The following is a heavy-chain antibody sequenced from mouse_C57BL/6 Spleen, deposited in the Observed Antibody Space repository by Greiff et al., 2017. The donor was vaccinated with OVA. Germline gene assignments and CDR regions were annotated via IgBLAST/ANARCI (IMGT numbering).Heavy chain of an antibody. CDR1: GYTFTDYE. CDR3: TRAGGYTFYAMDY. D-gene: IGHD2-2*01. J-gene: IGHJ4*01. Sequence: VQLVESGAELVRPGASVTLSCKASGYTFTDYEMHWVKQTPVHGLEWIGAIDPETGGTAYNQKFKGKAILTADKSSSTAYMELRSLTSEDSAVYYCTRAGGYTFYAMDYWGQGTSVTVSS. CDR2: IDPETGGT. V-gene: IGHV1-15*01.